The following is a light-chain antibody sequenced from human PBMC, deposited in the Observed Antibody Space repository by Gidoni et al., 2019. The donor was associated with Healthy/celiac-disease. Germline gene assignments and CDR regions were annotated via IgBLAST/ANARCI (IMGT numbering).Light chain of an antibody. CDR3: QQYNSYPWT. J-gene: IGKJ1*01. CDR1: QSISSW. V-gene: IGKV1-5*03. Sequence: DIQMTQSPSTLSASVGDRVTITCRASQSISSWLAWYRQKPGKAPKLLIYKASSLESGVPSTFSGSGSGTEFTLTISSLQPDDLATYYCQQYNSYPWTFGQGTKVEIK. CDR2: KAS.